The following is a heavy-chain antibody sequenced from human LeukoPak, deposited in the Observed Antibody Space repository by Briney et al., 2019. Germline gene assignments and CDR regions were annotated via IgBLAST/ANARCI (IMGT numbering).Heavy chain of an antibody. J-gene: IGHJ5*02. Sequence: PGGSLRLSCAASGFTFSSYEINWVRQAPGKGLEGVSYISSSSSTIYYADSVKGRFTISRDNAKNSLYLQMNSLRAEDTAVYYCAREDMGYCSGGSCYRAWFDPWGQGTLVTVSS. CDR1: GFTFSSYE. CDR2: ISSSSSTI. CDR3: AREDMGYCSGGSCYRAWFDP. V-gene: IGHV3-48*03. D-gene: IGHD2-15*01.